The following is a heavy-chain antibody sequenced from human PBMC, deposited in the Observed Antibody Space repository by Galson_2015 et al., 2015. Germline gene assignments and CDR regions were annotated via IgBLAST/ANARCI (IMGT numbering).Heavy chain of an antibody. Sequence: TFSSYAMHWVRQAPGKGLEWVSSISSSSSYIYYADSVKGRFTISRDNAKNSLYLQMNSLRAEDTAVYYCARAVAVAGPLDYLGQGTLVTVSS. J-gene: IGHJ4*02. CDR2: ISSSSSYI. CDR1: TFSSYA. V-gene: IGHV3-21*01. CDR3: ARAVAVAGPLDY. D-gene: IGHD6-19*01.